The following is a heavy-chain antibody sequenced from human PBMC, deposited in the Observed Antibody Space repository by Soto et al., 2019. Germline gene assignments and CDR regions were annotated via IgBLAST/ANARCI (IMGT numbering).Heavy chain of an antibody. Sequence: QVQLQESGPGLVKPSETLSLTCTVSGGSISSYYWSWIRQPAGKGLEWIGRIYTSGSTNYNPSLKSRVTMSVDTSKNQFSLKLSSVTATDTAVYYCARESGAMIVVVTDVAFDIWGQGTMVTVSS. D-gene: IGHD3-22*01. J-gene: IGHJ3*02. V-gene: IGHV4-4*07. CDR2: IYTSGST. CDR1: GGSISSYY. CDR3: ARESGAMIVVVTDVAFDI.